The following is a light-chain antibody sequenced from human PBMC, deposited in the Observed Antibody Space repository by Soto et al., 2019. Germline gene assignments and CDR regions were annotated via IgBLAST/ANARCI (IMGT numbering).Light chain of an antibody. CDR1: SGSVSTNYY. Sequence: QTVVTQEPSFSVSPGGTVTLTCGLNSGSVSTNYYPTWYQQTPGQAPRTPIYNTNTRSSGVPDRFSGSIVGNKAALTISGAQADDECDYYCVLYMGAGSVVFGGGTKLTVL. CDR2: NTN. J-gene: IGLJ2*01. CDR3: VLYMGAGSVV. V-gene: IGLV8-61*01.